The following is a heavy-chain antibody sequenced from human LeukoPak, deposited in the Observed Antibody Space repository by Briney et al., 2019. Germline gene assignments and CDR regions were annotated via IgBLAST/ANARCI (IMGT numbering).Heavy chain of an antibody. CDR2: ISSSGSTI. J-gene: IGHJ4*02. CDR3: ARSRVPRRGYSYGYNFDY. Sequence: GGSLRLSCAASGFTFSDYYMSWIRQAPGKGLEWVSYISSSGSTIYYADSVKGRFTISRDNSKNTLYLQMNSLRAEDTAVYYCARSRVPRRGYSYGYNFDYWGQGTLVTVSS. D-gene: IGHD5-18*01. V-gene: IGHV3-11*04. CDR1: GFTFSDYY.